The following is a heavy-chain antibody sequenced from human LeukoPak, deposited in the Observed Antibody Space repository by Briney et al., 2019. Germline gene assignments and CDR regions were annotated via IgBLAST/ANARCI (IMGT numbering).Heavy chain of an antibody. CDR1: GYTFTSYG. Sequence: ASVKVSCKASGYTFTSYGISWVRQAPGQGLEWMGWISAYNGNTNYAQKLQGRVTMTEDTSTDTAYMELSSLRSEDTAVYYCASDSRVGATPRFDYWGQGTLVTVSS. CDR3: ASDSRVGATPRFDY. CDR2: ISAYNGNT. J-gene: IGHJ4*02. V-gene: IGHV1-18*01. D-gene: IGHD1-26*01.